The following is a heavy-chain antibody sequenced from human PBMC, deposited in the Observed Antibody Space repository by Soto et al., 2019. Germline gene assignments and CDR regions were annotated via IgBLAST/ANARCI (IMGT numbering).Heavy chain of an antibody. D-gene: IGHD3-10*01. V-gene: IGHV1-2*02. CDR1: GYTFTAHY. J-gene: IGHJ3*01. Sequence: ASVKVSCKASGYTFTAHYMHWVRRAPGQGLEWMGWINSNTGHTGYAQKFQGGVTLTRDTSISTAYMELSSLTSGDTAVYYCARETLGSAKQFDFWGQGTMVTVSS. CDR3: ARETLGSAKQFDF. CDR2: INSNTGHT.